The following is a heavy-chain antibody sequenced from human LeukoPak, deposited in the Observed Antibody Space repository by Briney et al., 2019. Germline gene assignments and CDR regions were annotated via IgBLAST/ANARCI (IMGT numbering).Heavy chain of an antibody. CDR3: AKGNVLSGGLDY. CDR1: GFTFSSHA. CDR2: INVNDGST. V-gene: IGHV3-23*01. D-gene: IGHD3-16*02. J-gene: IGHJ4*02. Sequence: GGSLRLSCAASGFTFSSHAMTWVRQAPGEGLEWVSSINVNDGSTYYADSVKGRFTISRDNSKNTLYLQMNSLRAEDTAVYYCAKGNVLSGGLDYWGQGTLVTVSS.